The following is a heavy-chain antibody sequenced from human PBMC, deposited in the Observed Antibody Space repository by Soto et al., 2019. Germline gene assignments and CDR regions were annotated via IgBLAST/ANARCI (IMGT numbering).Heavy chain of an antibody. CDR1: GGSISSDY. Sequence: SETLSLTCTVSGGSISSDYWSWIRQPPGKGLEWIAYIYYSGSTNYNPSLKSRVAISVDTSKNQFSLKLNSVTAADTAVYYCARDLWGYCGTDCYPLDVWGQGTTVTVSS. V-gene: IGHV4-59*01. J-gene: IGHJ6*02. CDR3: ARDLWGYCGTDCYPLDV. D-gene: IGHD2-21*02. CDR2: IYYSGST.